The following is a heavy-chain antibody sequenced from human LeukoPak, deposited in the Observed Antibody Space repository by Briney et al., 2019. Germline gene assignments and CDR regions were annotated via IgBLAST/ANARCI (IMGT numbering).Heavy chain of an antibody. CDR1: GYTFTSYD. V-gene: IGHV1-8*01. CDR2: MNPNSGNT. Sequence: ASVKVSCKASGYTFTSYDINWVRQATGQGLEWMGWMNPNSGNTGYAQKFQGRVTMTRDTSTSTVYMELSSLRSEDTAVYYCARVGSGYDYYFDYWGQGTLVTVSS. J-gene: IGHJ4*02. D-gene: IGHD5-12*01. CDR3: ARVGSGYDYYFDY.